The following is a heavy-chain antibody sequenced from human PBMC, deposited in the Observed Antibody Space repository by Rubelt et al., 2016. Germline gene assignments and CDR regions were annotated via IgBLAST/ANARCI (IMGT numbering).Heavy chain of an antibody. V-gene: IGHV4-59*01. J-gene: IGHJ6*02. CDR1: GGSISSYF. Sequence: QLQLQESGPGLVKPSEALSLTCTVSGGSISSYFWNWIRQPPGKGLEWIGYLYDSGRTNYTPSLKSRVTISVDTSKNQFSLRLRSATAADTAVYYCARGNGYYGMDVWGQGTTVTVSS. CDR2: LYDSGRT. CDR3: ARGNGYYGMDV. D-gene: IGHD2-8*01.